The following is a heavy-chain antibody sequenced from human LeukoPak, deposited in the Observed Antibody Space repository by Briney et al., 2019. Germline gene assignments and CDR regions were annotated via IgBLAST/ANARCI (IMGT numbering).Heavy chain of an antibody. Sequence: GGSLRLSCAASGFTFSSYSMNWVRQAPGKGLEWVSYISSSSSSTIYYADSVKGRFTISRDNAKNSLYLQMNSLRDEDTAVYYCARDRSGWYVSWFDPWGQGTLVTVSS. D-gene: IGHD6-19*01. CDR2: ISSSSSSTI. CDR3: ARDRSGWYVSWFDP. CDR1: GFTFSSYS. V-gene: IGHV3-48*02. J-gene: IGHJ5*02.